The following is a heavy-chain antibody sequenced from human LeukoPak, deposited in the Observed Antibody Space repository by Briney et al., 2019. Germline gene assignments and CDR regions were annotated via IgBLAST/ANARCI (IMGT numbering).Heavy chain of an antibody. CDR1: GGSFNHYY. V-gene: IGHV4-34*01. CDR2: INHGGSA. D-gene: IGHD3-10*01. J-gene: IGHJ6*03. Sequence: SETLSLTCTVYGGSFNHYYWSWIRQPPGKGLEWIGEINHGGSANHNPSLKSRVTISVDTSKNQFSLKLSSVTAADTAVYYCARLRPTYYYGSGSYRGYYYYMDVWGKGTTVTISS. CDR3: ARLRPTYYYGSGSYRGYYYYMDV.